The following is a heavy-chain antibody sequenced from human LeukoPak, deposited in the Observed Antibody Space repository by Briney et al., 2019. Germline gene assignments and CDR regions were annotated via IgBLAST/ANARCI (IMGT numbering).Heavy chain of an antibody. Sequence: GESLQISCKGSGYSFTSYWIAWVRQMPGKGLEWMGIIYPGDSDTRCSPSFQGQVTISADKSISTAYLQWTSLKASDTAMYYCARYRSGWYVDYWGQGTLVTVSS. CDR2: IYPGDSDT. D-gene: IGHD6-19*01. CDR1: GYSFTSYW. J-gene: IGHJ4*02. V-gene: IGHV5-51*03. CDR3: ARYRSGWYVDY.